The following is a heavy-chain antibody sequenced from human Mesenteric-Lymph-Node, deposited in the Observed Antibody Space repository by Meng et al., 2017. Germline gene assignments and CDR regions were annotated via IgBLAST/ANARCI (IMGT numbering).Heavy chain of an antibody. CDR3: AQNLDAFDI. CDR2: ISYDGSNK. J-gene: IGHJ3*02. Sequence: GESLKISCAASGFTFSSYAMHWVRQAPGKGLEWVAVISYDGSNKYYADSVKGRFTISRDNSKNTLYLQMNSLRAEDTAVYYCAQNLDAFDIWGQGTMVTVSS. D-gene: IGHD1-14*01. CDR1: GFTFSSYA. V-gene: IGHV3-30*07.